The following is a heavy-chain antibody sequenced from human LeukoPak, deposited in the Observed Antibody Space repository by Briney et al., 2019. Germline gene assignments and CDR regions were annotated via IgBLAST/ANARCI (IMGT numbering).Heavy chain of an antibody. CDR2: IYYSGST. Sequence: AETLSLTCTVSGGSISSYYWSWIRQPPGKGLEWIGYIYYSGSTNYNPSLKRRVTISVDTSKTQFSLKLSSVTAADTAVYYCARHVSQITIFGVVLNWFDPWGQGTLVTVSS. D-gene: IGHD3-3*01. V-gene: IGHV4-59*08. CDR3: ARHVSQITIFGVVLNWFDP. J-gene: IGHJ5*02. CDR1: GGSISSYY.